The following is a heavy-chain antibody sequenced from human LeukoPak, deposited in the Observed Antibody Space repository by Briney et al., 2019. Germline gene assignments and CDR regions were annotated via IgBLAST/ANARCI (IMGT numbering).Heavy chain of an antibody. V-gene: IGHV3-30*18. J-gene: IGHJ3*02. Sequence: PGGSLRLSCAASGFTFSSYGMHWVRQAPGKGLEWVAVISYNGSNKYYADSVKGRFTISRDNSKNTLYLQMNSLRAEDTAVYYCAKHAFAGAILSTGPQIWGQGTMVTVSS. CDR2: ISYNGSNK. CDR3: AKHAFAGAILSTGPQI. D-gene: IGHD3-3*02. CDR1: GFTFSSYG.